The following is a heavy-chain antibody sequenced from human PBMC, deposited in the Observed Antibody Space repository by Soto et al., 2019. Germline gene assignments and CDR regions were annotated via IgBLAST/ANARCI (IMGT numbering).Heavy chain of an antibody. Sequence: PGGSLRLSCASSGSTFSSYGMHWVRQAPGKGLEWVSSISSSSSYIYYADSVKGRFTISRDNAKNSLYLQMNSLRAEDTAVYYCARDSATFQSYDYIWGSYRYKPPNWFDPWGQGTLVTVSS. CDR3: ARDSATFQSYDYIWGSYRYKPPNWFDP. J-gene: IGHJ5*02. V-gene: IGHV3-21*01. CDR2: ISSSSSYI. CDR1: GSTFSSYG. D-gene: IGHD3-16*02.